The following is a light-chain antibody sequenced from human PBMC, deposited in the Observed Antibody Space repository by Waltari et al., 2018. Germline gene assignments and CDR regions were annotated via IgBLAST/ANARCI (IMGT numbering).Light chain of an antibody. J-gene: IGLJ3*02. Sequence: QSVLTQAPSASGTPGQRVIISCSGSRSTIGGNPVTWYQQLQGTAPKLLIFYNNERPSGVPDRLSGSKSGTSASLAISGLQSEDEADYYCASWDDSLNGWVFGGGTRLTVL. CDR2: YNN. CDR1: RSTIGGNP. V-gene: IGLV1-44*01. CDR3: ASWDDSLNGWV.